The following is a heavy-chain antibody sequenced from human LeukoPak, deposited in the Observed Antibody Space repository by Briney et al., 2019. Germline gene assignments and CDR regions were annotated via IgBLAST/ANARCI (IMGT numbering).Heavy chain of an antibody. V-gene: IGHV4-39*07. J-gene: IGHJ5*02. CDR3: ARGVRAAAGTGDWFDP. CDR2: IYYSGST. D-gene: IGHD6-13*01. Sequence: SETLSLTCTVSGGSISSSSYYWGWIRQPPGKGLEWIVSIYYSGSTYYNPSLKSRVTISVDTSKNQFSLKLSSVTAADTAVYYCARGVRAAAGTGDWFDPWGQGTLVTVSS. CDR1: GGSISSSSYY.